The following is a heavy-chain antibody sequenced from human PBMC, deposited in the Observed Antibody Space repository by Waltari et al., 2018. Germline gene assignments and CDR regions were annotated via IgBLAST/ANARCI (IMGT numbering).Heavy chain of an antibody. CDR3: ARAALPSAAWPYYSYGMDV. Sequence: EVQLVESAGGLVQPGGSLRLSCVASGFTFDNYWMHWVSQALGKGLVWVSRINSDGTSTSYADSVKGRFTIARDNARNTLYLQMNTLRADDTAVYYCARAALPSAAWPYYSYGMDVWGQGTTVTVSS. V-gene: IGHV3-74*01. J-gene: IGHJ6*02. CDR1: GFTFDNYW. D-gene: IGHD5-12*01. CDR2: INSDGTST.